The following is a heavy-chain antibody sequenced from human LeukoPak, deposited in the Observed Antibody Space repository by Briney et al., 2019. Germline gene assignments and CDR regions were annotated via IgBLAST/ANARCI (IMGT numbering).Heavy chain of an antibody. J-gene: IGHJ6*02. Sequence: PGGSLRLSCAASGFTFSSYEMNWVRQAPGKGLEWVSHISSSGSTIYYADSVKGRFTISRDNAKNSLYLQMNSLRAEDTAVYYCARDRRGYYDSSGYYLAADYYYYYGMDVWGQGTTVTVSS. V-gene: IGHV3-48*03. CDR3: ARDRRGYYDSSGYYLAADYYYYYGMDV. CDR2: ISSSGSTI. CDR1: GFTFSSYE. D-gene: IGHD3-22*01.